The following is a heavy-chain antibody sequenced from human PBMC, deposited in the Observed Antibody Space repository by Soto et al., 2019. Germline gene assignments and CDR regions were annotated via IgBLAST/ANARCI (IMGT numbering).Heavy chain of an antibody. CDR3: VRESASYSSSSGSYWYFDL. CDR2: ISSGSATI. V-gene: IGHV3-48*02. CDR1: GFTFSTYS. D-gene: IGHD6-6*01. J-gene: IGHJ2*01. Sequence: EVQLVESGGGLVRPGGSLRLSCAASGFTFSTYSMNWVRQAPGQGLEWVSYISSGSATIYYAASVKGRFTISSDNAENSLYLQMNSQTDEDTAVYYCVRESASYSSSSGSYWYFDLWGRGTVITVSS.